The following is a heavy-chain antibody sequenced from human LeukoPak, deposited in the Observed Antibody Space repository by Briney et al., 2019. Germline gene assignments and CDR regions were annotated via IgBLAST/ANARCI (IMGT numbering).Heavy chain of an antibody. CDR3: ARERGGVEMATISYFDY. Sequence: SGTLSLTCAVSGGSISSNNWWGWVRQPPGKGLEWIGEIYHSGSPNYNPSLKSRVTISVDKSRNHFSLNLSSVTAADTAVYYCARERGGVEMATISYFDYWGQGTLVTVSS. J-gene: IGHJ4*02. V-gene: IGHV4-4*02. D-gene: IGHD5-24*01. CDR1: GGSISSNNW. CDR2: IYHSGSP.